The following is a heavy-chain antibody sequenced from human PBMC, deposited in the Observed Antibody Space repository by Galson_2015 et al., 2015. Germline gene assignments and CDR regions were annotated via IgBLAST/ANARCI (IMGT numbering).Heavy chain of an antibody. V-gene: IGHV4-39*07. D-gene: IGHD3-10*01. J-gene: IGHJ4*02. Sequence: ETLSLTCTVSGGSISSSSDYWGWIRQPPGKGLEWIRSIYYSGSTYYNPSLKSQISISVDTSKNQFSLKLSSVTAADTAVYYCARDLRVMGLRGYFDYWGQGILVTVSS. CDR2: IYYSGST. CDR1: GGSISSSSDY. CDR3: ARDLRVMGLRGYFDY.